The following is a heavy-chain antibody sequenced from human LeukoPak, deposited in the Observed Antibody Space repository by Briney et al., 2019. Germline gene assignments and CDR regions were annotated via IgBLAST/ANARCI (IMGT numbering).Heavy chain of an antibody. J-gene: IGHJ4*02. Sequence: ASVKVSCKVSGYTLTELSMHWVRQAPGRGLEWMGGFDPEDGETIYAQKFQGRVTMTEDTSTDTAYMELSSLRSEDTAVYYCATYNSGSYYFDYWGQGTLVTVSS. D-gene: IGHD1-26*01. V-gene: IGHV1-24*01. CDR1: GYTLTELS. CDR2: FDPEDGET. CDR3: ATYNSGSYYFDY.